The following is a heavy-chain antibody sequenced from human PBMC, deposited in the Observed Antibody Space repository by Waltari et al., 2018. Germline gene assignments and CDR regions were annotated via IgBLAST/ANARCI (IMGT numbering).Heavy chain of an antibody. D-gene: IGHD6-13*01. CDR2: IYYSGST. V-gene: IGHV4-59*01. CDR1: GGSISSYY. CDR3: ARDRMGIAAAGTGFDY. Sequence: QVQLQESDPGLVKPSETLSLTCTVSGGSISSYYWRWIRQPPGKGLEWIGYIYYSGSTNYNPSLKSRVTISVDTSKNQFSLKLSSVTTADTAVYYCARDRMGIAAAGTGFDYWGQGTLVTVSS. J-gene: IGHJ4*02.